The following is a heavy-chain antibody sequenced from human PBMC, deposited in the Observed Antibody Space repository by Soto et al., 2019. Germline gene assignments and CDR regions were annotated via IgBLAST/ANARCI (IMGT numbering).Heavy chain of an antibody. Sequence: SETLSLTCTVSGGSISSYYWSWIRQPPGKGLEWIGYIYYNGNTNHNPSLKSRVTILVDTSKNQFSLQLSSVTAADTAVYYCARVLDSCSCGSCYSGYYYYMDVWGKGTTVTVSS. CDR2: IYYNGNT. CDR3: ARVLDSCSCGSCYSGYYYYMDV. J-gene: IGHJ6*03. V-gene: IGHV4-59*01. D-gene: IGHD2-15*01. CDR1: GGSISSYY.